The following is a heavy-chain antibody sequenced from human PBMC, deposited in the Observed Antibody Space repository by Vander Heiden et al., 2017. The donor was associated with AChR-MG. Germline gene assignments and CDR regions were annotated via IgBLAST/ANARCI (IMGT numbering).Heavy chain of an antibody. J-gene: IGHJ4*02. CDR3: ARGRSTVTTVPYYFDY. CDR1: GGSFSVYY. CDR2: INHSGST. D-gene: IGHD4-17*01. Sequence: QVQLQQWGAGLLKPSETLSLTCAVYGGSFSVYYWSWIRQPPGKGLEWIGEINHSGSTNYNPSLKSRVTISVDTSKNQFSLKLSSVTAADTAVYYCARGRSTVTTVPYYFDYWGQGTLVTVSS. V-gene: IGHV4-34*01.